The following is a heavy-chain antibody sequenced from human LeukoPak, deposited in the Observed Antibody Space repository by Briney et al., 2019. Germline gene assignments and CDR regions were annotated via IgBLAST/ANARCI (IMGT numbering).Heavy chain of an antibody. J-gene: IGHJ4*02. CDR2: IKQDGSEK. V-gene: IGHV3-7*02. Sequence: PGGSLRLSCAASGFTFSNSWMSWIRQAPGQGLEWVANIKQDGSEKYYVDSVKGRFTISRDNAKNSLYLQMNSLRAEDTAVYYCASFMVRGAICYWGQGTLVTVSS. CDR3: ASFMVRGAICY. CDR1: GFTFSNSW. D-gene: IGHD3-10*01.